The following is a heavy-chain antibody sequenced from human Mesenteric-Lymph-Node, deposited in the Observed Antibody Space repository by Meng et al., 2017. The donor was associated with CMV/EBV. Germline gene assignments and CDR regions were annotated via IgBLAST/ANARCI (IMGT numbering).Heavy chain of an antibody. CDR1: GFTFSAYD. CDR3: ARYGTSTSCLDY. V-gene: IGHV3-21*01. CDR2: ISTSSSYT. J-gene: IGHJ4*02. Sequence: GGSLRLSCAASGFTFSAYDMNWVRQAPGKGLEWVSSISTSSSYTYYADSVKGRFTISRDEAKDSLYLQMNSLRAEDTAVYYCARYGTSTSCLDYWGQGTLVTVSS. D-gene: IGHD2-2*01.